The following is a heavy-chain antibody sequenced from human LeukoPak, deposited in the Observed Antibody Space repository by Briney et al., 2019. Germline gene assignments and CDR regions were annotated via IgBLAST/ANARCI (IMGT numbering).Heavy chain of an antibody. D-gene: IGHD6-13*01. V-gene: IGHV4-34*01. CDR2: INHSGST. Sequence: SETLSLTCAVYGGSFSGYYWSWIRQPPGKGLEWIGEINHSGSTNYNPSLKSRVTISVDTSKNQSSLQVSSVTAADTAVYYCTRGNSIAAGANWGQGTLVTVSS. CDR1: GGSFSGYY. CDR3: TRGNSIAAGAN. J-gene: IGHJ4*02.